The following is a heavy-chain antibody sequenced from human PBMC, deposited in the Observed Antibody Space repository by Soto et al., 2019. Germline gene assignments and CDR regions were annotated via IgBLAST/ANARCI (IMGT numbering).Heavy chain of an antibody. V-gene: IGHV4-34*01. J-gene: IGHJ5*01. Sequence: SETLSLTCAGYGGSFSGHSWTWIRQSPGKGLEWIGHINHSGRFNYSPSLKSRVTISLDTSKNQFSLTMSAVTDADTAMYYCSTRAYDTKGYYRFAPWGQGTLVTVSS. CDR2: INHSGRF. CDR3: STRAYDTKGYYRFAP. D-gene: IGHD3-22*01. CDR1: GGSFSGHS.